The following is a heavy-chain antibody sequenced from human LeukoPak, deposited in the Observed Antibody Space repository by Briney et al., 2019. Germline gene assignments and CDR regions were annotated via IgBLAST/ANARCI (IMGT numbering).Heavy chain of an antibody. CDR2: MNPNSGNT. Sequence: ASVKVSCKASGYTFTSYDINWVLQATGQGLEWMGWMNPNSGNTGYAQKFQGRVTMTRNTSISTAYMELSSLRSEDTAVYYCARGPLGIYYMDVWGKGTTVTVSS. J-gene: IGHJ6*03. CDR3: ARGPLGIYYMDV. CDR1: GYTFTSYD. V-gene: IGHV1-8*01.